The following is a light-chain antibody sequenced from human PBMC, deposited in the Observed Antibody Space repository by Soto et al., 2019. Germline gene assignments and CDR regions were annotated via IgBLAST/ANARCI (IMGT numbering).Light chain of an antibody. J-gene: IGLJ1*01. V-gene: IGLV2-14*01. CDR2: QVT. CDR1: GSDIAGYNY. CDR3: SSFTSTTSLYA. Sequence: VLAQPASVSGSPGQSITISCTGTGSDIAGYNYVSWFQQHPGKAPKLMMYQVTIRPSGVSNRFSGAKSGNTASLTISGLQAEDEAEYYCSSFTSTTSLYAFGTGTKVTVL.